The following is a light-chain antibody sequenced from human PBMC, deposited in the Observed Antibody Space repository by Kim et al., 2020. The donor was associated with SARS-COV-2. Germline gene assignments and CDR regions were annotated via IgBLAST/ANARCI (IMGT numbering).Light chain of an antibody. CDR1: RGSIASNY. CDR2: EDN. V-gene: IGLV6-57*02. Sequence: GRTVTMSCTGSRGSIASNYVKWYQQRPGSAPTTVIYEDNQRPSGVPDRFSGSIDSSSDSASLTISGLKTEDEADYYCQSYDSSPWVFGGGTKLTVL. J-gene: IGLJ3*02. CDR3: QSYDSSPWV.